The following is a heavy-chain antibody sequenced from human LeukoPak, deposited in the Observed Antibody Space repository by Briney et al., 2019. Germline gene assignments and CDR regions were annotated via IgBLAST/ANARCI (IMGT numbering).Heavy chain of an antibody. Sequence: PSETLSLTCAVSGYSVSSGYYWGWIRQPPGKGLEWIGSIYHSGSTYYNPSLKSRVTISVDTSKNQFSLKLSSVTAADTAVYYCASSAMVTSYWGQGTLVTVSS. CDR2: IYHSGST. V-gene: IGHV4-38-2*01. CDR3: ASSAMVTSY. CDR1: GYSVSSGYY. D-gene: IGHD5-18*01. J-gene: IGHJ4*02.